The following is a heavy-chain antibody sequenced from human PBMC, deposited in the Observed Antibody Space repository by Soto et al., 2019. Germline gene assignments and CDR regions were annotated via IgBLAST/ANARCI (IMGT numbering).Heavy chain of an antibody. J-gene: IGHJ4*02. Sequence: LRLSCAASGFTFSSYWMHWVRQAPWKGLVWVSRINSDGSSTSYADSVKGRFTISRDNAKNTLYLQMNSLRAEDTAVYYCARSYGSGSYYLLRYFDYWGQGTLVTVSS. CDR2: INSDGSST. V-gene: IGHV3-74*01. D-gene: IGHD3-10*01. CDR1: GFTFSSYW. CDR3: ARSYGSGSYYLLRYFDY.